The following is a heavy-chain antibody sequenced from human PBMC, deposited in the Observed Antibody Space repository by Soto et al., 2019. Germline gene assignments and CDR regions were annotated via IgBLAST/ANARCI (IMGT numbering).Heavy chain of an antibody. V-gene: IGHV4-39*01. J-gene: IGHJ4*02. Sequence: PPGKGLEWIGSIYYSGSTYYNPSLKSRVTISVDTSKNQFSLKLSSVTAADTAVYYCARRGLVGATTFDYWGQGTLVTVSS. CDR3: ARRGLVGATTFDY. D-gene: IGHD1-26*01. CDR2: IYYSGST.